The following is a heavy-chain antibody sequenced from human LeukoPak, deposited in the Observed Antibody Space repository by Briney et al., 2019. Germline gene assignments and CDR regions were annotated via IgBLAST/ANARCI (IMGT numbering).Heavy chain of an antibody. J-gene: IGHJ3*02. Sequence: SETLSLTCTVSGGSISSYYWSWIRQPPGKRLEWIGHIYYSGSTSYNPSLKSRFTISVDTSKNQFSLKLRSVTAADTAVYYCARGKLGISLDAFDMWGQGSMVTVSP. CDR1: GGSISSYY. CDR2: IYYSGST. D-gene: IGHD7-27*01. V-gene: IGHV4-59*01. CDR3: ARGKLGISLDAFDM.